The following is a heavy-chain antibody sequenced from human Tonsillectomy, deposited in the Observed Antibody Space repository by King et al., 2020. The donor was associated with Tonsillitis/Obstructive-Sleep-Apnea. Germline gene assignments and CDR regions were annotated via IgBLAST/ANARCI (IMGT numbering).Heavy chain of an antibody. D-gene: IGHD3-22*01. CDR1: GSPLTGMA. J-gene: IGHJ4*02. CDR2: LIVSGVST. Sequence: VQLVESGEGLLRPGGSWSLSGAALGSPLTGMAMTWVRKAPGKGLGWVSALIVSGVSTSYAAPAKGRFTISRDNSKKTLYLQMNSLRAEDTAVYYCANLNKYYYDSSGYLHDYWGQGTLVTVSS. V-gene: IGHV3-23*04. CDR3: ANLNKYYYDSSGYLHDY.